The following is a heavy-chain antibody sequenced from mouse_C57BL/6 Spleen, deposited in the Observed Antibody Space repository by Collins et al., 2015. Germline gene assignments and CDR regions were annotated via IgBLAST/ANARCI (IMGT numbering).Heavy chain of an antibody. CDR3: ARLAFDY. J-gene: IGHJ2*01. Sequence: KISCKASRYTFTDYYMNWVKQSHGKSLEWIGDINPNNGGTSYNQKFKGKATLTVDKSSSTAYMELRSLTSEDSAVYYCARLAFDYWGQGTTLTVSS. V-gene: IGHV1-26*01. CDR1: RYTFTDYY. CDR2: INPNNGGT.